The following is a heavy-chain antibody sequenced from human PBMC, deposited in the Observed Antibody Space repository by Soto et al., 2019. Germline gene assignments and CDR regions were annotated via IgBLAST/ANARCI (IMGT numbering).Heavy chain of an antibody. Sequence: QVQLQESGPGLVKPSETLSLTCTVSGGSISSYYWGWIRQPAGKGLEWFGRIYTSGSTNYNPSPKRRGTMSVDTSKNQFSLKLSSVTAADTAVYYCASHITIFGVVGDVWGQGTTVTVSS. CDR3: ASHITIFGVVGDV. CDR2: IYTSGST. V-gene: IGHV4-4*07. CDR1: GGSISSYY. J-gene: IGHJ6*02. D-gene: IGHD3-3*01.